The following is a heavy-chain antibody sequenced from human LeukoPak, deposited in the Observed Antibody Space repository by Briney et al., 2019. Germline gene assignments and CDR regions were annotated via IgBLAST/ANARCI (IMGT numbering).Heavy chain of an antibody. CDR2: ISYDGINK. Sequence: GGSLRLSCAASGFTFSSYAMHWVRQAPGKGLEWVAIISYDGINKYYADSVKGRFTISRDNSKNTLYLQMNSLRAEDTAIYYCAKDPTAVAGIFDYWGQGSLVTVSS. CDR3: AKDPTAVAGIFDY. V-gene: IGHV3-30*04. J-gene: IGHJ4*02. CDR1: GFTFSSYA. D-gene: IGHD6-19*01.